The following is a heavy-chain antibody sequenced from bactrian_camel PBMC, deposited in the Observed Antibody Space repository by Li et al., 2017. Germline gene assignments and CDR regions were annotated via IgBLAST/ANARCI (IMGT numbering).Heavy chain of an antibody. Sequence: HVQLVESGGKTVQTGGSLRLSCQASGYHHSAYCLAWFRRRLGLARVGVAGIGTGGVSRVADSVKGRFTISHDNAKNTLYLQMNSLKPEDTAMYYCAAAFLLPTRYARSWYMQSDYPYWGQGTQVTVSS. CDR1: GYHHSAYC. V-gene: IGHV3S1*01. J-gene: IGHJ4*01. D-gene: IGHD1*01. CDR2: IGTGGVSR. CDR3: AAAFLLPTRYARSWYMQSDYPY.